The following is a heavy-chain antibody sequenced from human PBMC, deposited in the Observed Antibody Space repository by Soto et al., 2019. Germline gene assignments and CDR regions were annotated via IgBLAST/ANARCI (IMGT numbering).Heavy chain of an antibody. Sequence: QVQLVEAGGGVVQPGRSLRLSCAASGFTFSSYAMHWVRQAPGKGLEWVAVISYDGSNKYYADSVKGRFTISRDNSKNTLNLKMNSLRAEDTAVYYCARETYYDFWSGPYYGMDVWGQGTTVTVAS. CDR3: ARETYYDFWSGPYYGMDV. D-gene: IGHD3-3*01. CDR2: ISYDGSNK. V-gene: IGHV3-30-3*01. CDR1: GFTFSSYA. J-gene: IGHJ6*02.